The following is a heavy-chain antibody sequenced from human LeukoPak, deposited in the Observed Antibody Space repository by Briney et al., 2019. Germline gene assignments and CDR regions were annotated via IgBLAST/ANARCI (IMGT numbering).Heavy chain of an antibody. J-gene: IGHJ4*02. CDR2: INPNSGGT. CDR1: GYTFTGYY. CDR3: ARGTYYYDSSGYYLFDY. V-gene: IGHV1-2*02. Sequence: ASVKVSCKASGYTFTGYYMHWVRQAPGQGLERMGWINPNSGGTNYAQKFQGRVTMTRDTSISTAYMELSRLRSDDTAVYYCARGTYYYDSSGYYLFDYWGQGTLVTVSS. D-gene: IGHD3-22*01.